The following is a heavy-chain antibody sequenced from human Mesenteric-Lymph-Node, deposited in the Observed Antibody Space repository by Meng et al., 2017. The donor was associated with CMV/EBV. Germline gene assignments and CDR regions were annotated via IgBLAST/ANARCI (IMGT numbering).Heavy chain of an antibody. J-gene: IGHJ6*02. CDR3: ARDRGYGMDV. V-gene: IGHV4-61*01. CDR2: MYYTGST. CDR1: GGSVSSRSYY. Sequence: ESLKISCTVSGGSVSSRSYYWSWIRQPPGKGLEWIGYMYYTGSTNYNPSLNSRVTITVDRSTNQFSLKLSSVTAADTAVYYCARDRGYGMDVWGHGTTVTVSS.